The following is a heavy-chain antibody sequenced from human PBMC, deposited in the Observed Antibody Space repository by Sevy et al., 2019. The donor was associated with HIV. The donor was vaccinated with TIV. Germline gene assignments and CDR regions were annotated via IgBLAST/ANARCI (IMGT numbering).Heavy chain of an antibody. Sequence: GGSLRLSCVASGFTFSDHYMEWVRQAPGKGLEWVGRTRKKADGYTTEYAASVKGRFTISRDESKNSLYVQMNSLKAEDTAVYYCATHAGIAAAGRVFDYWGHGTLVTVSS. CDR2: TRKKADGYTT. V-gene: IGHV3-72*01. CDR3: ATHAGIAAAGRVFDY. D-gene: IGHD6-13*01. J-gene: IGHJ4*01. CDR1: GFTFSDHY.